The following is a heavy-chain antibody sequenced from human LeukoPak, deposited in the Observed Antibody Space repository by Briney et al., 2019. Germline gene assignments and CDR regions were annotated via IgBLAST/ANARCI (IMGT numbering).Heavy chain of an antibody. Sequence: PGGSLRLSCAASGFTFSIYSMNWVRQAPGKGLEWVSSISRSSSYIYYADSVKGRFTISRDNAKNSLYLQMNRLRAEDTAVYYCARDRVIAAAAPFAPWGQGTLVTVSS. J-gene: IGHJ5*02. CDR2: ISRSSSYI. D-gene: IGHD6-13*01. V-gene: IGHV3-21*01. CDR3: ARDRVIAAAAPFAP. CDR1: GFTFSIYS.